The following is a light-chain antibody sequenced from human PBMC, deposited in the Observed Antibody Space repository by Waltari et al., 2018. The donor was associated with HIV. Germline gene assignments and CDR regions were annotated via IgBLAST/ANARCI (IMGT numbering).Light chain of an antibody. CDR3: SSYAGSNHV. CDR1: TTDDGGYNS. CDR2: EVT. Sequence: QSALTPPPSASGSPGLSVTVSCTGDTTDDGGYNSVSWYQQHPGKVPKPMIYEVTTRPSGVPDRCSGSKSGNTASLTVSGLQAEDEADYYCSSYAGSNHVFGTGTKVTVL. J-gene: IGLJ1*01. V-gene: IGLV2-8*01.